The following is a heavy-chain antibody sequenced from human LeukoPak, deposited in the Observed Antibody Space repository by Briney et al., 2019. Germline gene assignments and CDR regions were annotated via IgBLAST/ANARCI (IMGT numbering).Heavy chain of an antibody. D-gene: IGHD4-17*01. J-gene: IGHJ4*02. CDR2: INSDGSST. Sequence: PGGSLRLSCAASGFTFSSYAMSWVRQAPGKGLVWVSRINSDGSSTSYADSVKGRFTISRDNAKNTLYLQMNSLRAEDTAVYYCACLGTVTAFDYWGQGTLVTVSS. CDR1: GFTFSSYA. V-gene: IGHV3-74*01. CDR3: ACLGTVTAFDY.